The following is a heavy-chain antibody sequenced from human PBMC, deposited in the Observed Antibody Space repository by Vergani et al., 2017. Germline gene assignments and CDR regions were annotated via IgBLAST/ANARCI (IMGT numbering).Heavy chain of an antibody. D-gene: IGHD4-17*01. Sequence: EVQLVESGGGLVKPGGSLRLSCAASGFTFSSYSMNWVRQAPGQGLEWVSSISSSSSYMDYADSVKGRFTISRDNAKNSLYLKMNSLRAEDTAVYYCARGVGGYDDGDYEGRYYYYYVDVWGKGTTVTVSS. V-gene: IGHV3-21*01. J-gene: IGHJ6*03. CDR2: ISSSSSYM. CDR1: GFTFSSYS. CDR3: ARGVGGYDDGDYEGRYYYYYVDV.